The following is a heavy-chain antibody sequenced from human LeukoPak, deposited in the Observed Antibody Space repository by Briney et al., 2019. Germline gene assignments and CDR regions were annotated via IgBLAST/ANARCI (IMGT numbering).Heavy chain of an antibody. CDR1: GFTFSNHE. CDR3: VRDADWSFDY. J-gene: IGHJ4*02. V-gene: IGHV3-30*04. CDR2: IRNDGSDK. D-gene: IGHD3-9*01. Sequence: PGGSLRLSCAASGFTFSNHEMNWVRQAPGRGLEWVTFIRNDGSDKYYADSVKGRFTISRDDSKKMLYVQMNSLRVEDTALYYCVRDADWSFDYWGQGTLVTVSS.